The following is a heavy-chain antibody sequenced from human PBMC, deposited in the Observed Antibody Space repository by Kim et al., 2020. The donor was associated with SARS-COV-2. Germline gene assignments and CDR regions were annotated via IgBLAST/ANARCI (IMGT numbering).Heavy chain of an antibody. J-gene: IGHJ2*01. CDR2: MSYDGSSE. D-gene: IGHD6-19*01. CDR3: ARPAVVSADWYFDL. CDR1: GLSVSSYA. Sequence: GGSLRLSCAASGLSVSSYAMHWVRQAPGRGLEWVALMSYDGSSEFYADSVKGRFTISRDNAKNTLYLQLSSLRTEDTAVYYCARPAVVSADWYFDLWGRG. V-gene: IGHV3-30*04.